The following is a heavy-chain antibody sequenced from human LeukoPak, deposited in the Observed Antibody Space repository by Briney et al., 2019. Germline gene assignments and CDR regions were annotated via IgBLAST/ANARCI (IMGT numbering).Heavy chain of an antibody. J-gene: IGHJ4*02. Sequence: GGSLRLSCAASGFTFNNAWMSWVPQAPGEGLEWVGRIKSKTDGGTADYAAPVKGRFTISRDDSKNTLYLQMNSLRAEDTAVYYCAKDDPSSPFDYWGQGTLVTVSS. CDR3: AKDDPSSPFDY. CDR1: GFTFNNAW. CDR2: IKSKTDGGTA. V-gene: IGHV3-15*01.